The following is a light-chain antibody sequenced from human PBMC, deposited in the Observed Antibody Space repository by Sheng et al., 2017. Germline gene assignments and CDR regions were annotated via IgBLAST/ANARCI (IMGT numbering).Light chain of an antibody. CDR1: SSDVGGHNY. V-gene: IGLV2-8*01. CDR3: ISYAGNSNLGV. CDR2: DVN. Sequence: QSALTQPPSASGSPGQSVTISCTGTSSDVGGHNYVSWYQQHPGKAPKLMIYDVNKRPSGVPDRFSGSKSGNTASLTVSGLQAGDEADYYCISYAGNSNLGVFGGGTKLTVV. J-gene: IGLJ3*02.